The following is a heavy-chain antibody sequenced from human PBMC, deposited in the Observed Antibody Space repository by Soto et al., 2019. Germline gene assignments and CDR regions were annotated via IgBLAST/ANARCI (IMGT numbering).Heavy chain of an antibody. CDR2: IYSGGST. V-gene: IGHV3-53*04. J-gene: IGHJ6*04. CDR3: ARDALYCSSTSCYMDV. Sequence: EVQLVESGGGLVQPGGSLRLSCAASGFTVISNYMSWVRQAPGKGLEWVSVIYSGGSTYYADSVKGRFTISRHNSKNTLYLQMNSLRAEDTAVYYCARDALYCSSTSCYMDVWGKGTTVTVSS. CDR1: GFTVISNY. D-gene: IGHD2-2*01.